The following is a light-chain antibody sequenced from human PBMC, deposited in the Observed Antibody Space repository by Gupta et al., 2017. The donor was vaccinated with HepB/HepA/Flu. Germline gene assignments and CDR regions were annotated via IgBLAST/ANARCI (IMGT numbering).Light chain of an antibody. J-gene: IGLJ2*01. CDR1: TSNIGADYD. CDR2: GNT. CDR3: QSYDSSLSGLV. Sequence: QSVLTQPPSVSGAPGQTVTISCTGSTSNIGADYDVHWYQQLPGTAPKLLIYGNTNRPSGVPDRFSASKSGTSASLAITGLQAEDEADYYCQSYDSSLSGLVFGGGTKLTVL. V-gene: IGLV1-40*01.